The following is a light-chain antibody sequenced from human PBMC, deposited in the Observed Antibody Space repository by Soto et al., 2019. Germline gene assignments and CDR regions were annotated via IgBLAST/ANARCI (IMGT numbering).Light chain of an antibody. CDR3: SSYAGSATFVV. J-gene: IGLJ2*01. CDR2: EVS. CDR1: ISDVGGYNY. V-gene: IGLV2-14*01. Sequence: QSALTQPASVSGSPGQSITISCTGSISDVGGYNYVSWYQQDPGKAPKLMIFEVSKRPSGVSNRFSGSKSGNTASLTVSGLQAEDEADYYCSSYAGSATFVVFGGGTKVTVL.